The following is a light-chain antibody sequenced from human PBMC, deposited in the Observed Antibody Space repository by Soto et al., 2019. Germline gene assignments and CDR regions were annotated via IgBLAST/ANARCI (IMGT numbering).Light chain of an antibody. CDR3: QQYGSSPWT. J-gene: IGKJ1*01. CDR2: DAS. Sequence: EIVLTQSPATLSLSPGERATLSCRASQSVDNYLVWYQQKPGQAPTLLIDDASNRATGIPARFSGSGSGTDFTLTISRLEPEDFAVYYCQQYGSSPWTFGQGTKVDIK. CDR1: QSVDNY. V-gene: IGKV3-20*01.